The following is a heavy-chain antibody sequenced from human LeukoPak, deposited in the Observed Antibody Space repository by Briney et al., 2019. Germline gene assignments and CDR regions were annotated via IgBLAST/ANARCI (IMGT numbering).Heavy chain of an antibody. CDR3: ARGTNLWFGEGYYFDY. Sequence: ASVKVSCKASGYTFTSYDINWVRQATGQGLEWMGWMNPNSGNTGYAQKFQGRVTMTRNTSISTAYMELSSLRSEDTAVYYCARGTNLWFGEGYYFDYWGQGTLVTVSS. CDR2: MNPNSGNT. J-gene: IGHJ4*02. V-gene: IGHV1-8*01. D-gene: IGHD3-10*01. CDR1: GYTFTSYD.